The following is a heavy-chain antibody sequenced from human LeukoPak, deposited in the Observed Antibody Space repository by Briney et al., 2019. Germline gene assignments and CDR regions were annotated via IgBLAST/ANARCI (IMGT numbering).Heavy chain of an antibody. CDR2: IIPIFGTA. J-gene: IGHJ4*02. V-gene: IGHV1-69*13. D-gene: IGHD3-22*01. Sequence: GASVKVSCKASGGTFSSYAISWVRQAPGQGLEWMGGIIPIFGTANYAQKFQGRVTITADESTSTAYMELSSLRSEDTAVYYCATEAHYYDSSGYLWGGYWGQGTLVTVSS. CDR1: GGTFSSYA. CDR3: ATEAHYYDSSGYLWGGY.